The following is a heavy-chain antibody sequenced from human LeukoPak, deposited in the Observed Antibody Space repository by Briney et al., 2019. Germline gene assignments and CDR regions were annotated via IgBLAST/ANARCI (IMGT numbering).Heavy chain of an antibody. CDR1: GFTFSSYS. V-gene: IGHV3-21*01. D-gene: IGHD6-19*01. Sequence: GSLRLSCSASGFTFSSYSMNWVRQAPGEGLEWVPSISSSSSYIYYADSVKGRFTISRDNAKNSLYLQMNSLRAEDTAVYYCARQGSSTVWLAGVWGQGTTVTVSS. CDR2: ISSSSSYI. J-gene: IGHJ6*02. CDR3: ARQGSSTVWLAGV.